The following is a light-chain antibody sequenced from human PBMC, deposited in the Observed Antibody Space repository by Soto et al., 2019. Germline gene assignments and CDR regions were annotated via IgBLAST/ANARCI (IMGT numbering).Light chain of an antibody. CDR2: EVN. CDR3: SSYADGGVI. J-gene: IGLJ2*01. CDR1: SSDVGGYNY. Sequence: QSALTQPPSASGSPGQSVTISCTGTSSDVGGYNYVSWYRQHPGKAPKLMIYEVNKRPSGVPDRFSGSKSGNTASLTVSGLQAEDEADYYCSSYADGGVIFGGGTKLTVL. V-gene: IGLV2-8*01.